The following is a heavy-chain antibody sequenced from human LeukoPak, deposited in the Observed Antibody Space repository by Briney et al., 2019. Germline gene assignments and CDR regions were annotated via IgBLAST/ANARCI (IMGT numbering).Heavy chain of an antibody. D-gene: IGHD2-2*02. CDR1: GFTFSSYG. CDR3: ARGGMRGKISYTYYYMDV. V-gene: IGHV3-23*01. J-gene: IGHJ6*03. CDR2: FSGNTGST. Sequence: GGSLRLSCAASGFTFSSYGMNWVRQAPGKGLEWVSGFSGNTGSTHYADSVKGRFTISRDNSRDTLSLQMNSLRGEDTAVYYCARGGMRGKISYTYYYMDVWGKGTTVTVSS.